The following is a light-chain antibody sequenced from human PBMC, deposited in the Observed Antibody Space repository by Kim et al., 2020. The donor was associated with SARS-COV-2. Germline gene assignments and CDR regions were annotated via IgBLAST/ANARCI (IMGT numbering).Light chain of an antibody. V-gene: IGLV3-19*01. CDR3: NSRDSNNNVL. Sequence: ALGQTFRITCQGDSLRSYYAPWYQQKPGQAPILVIYGNNNRPSGIPDRFSASSSGNTASLTITGTQAGDEADYYCNSRDSNNNVLFGGGTRLTVL. J-gene: IGLJ2*01. CDR1: SLRSYY. CDR2: GNN.